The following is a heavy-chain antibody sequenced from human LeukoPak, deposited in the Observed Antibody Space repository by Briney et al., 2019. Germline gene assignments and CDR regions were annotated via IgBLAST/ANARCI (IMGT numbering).Heavy chain of an antibody. D-gene: IGHD1-26*01. CDR2: IDSDGRST. V-gene: IGHV3-74*01. J-gene: IGHJ5*02. Sequence: GGSLRLSCAASGFTLGSYWMHWVRQAPGKWLVWVSHIDSDGRSTNYAGSVKGRFTISRDNARNTLFLQMNSLRVEDTAVYYCARDRGSTNWFDPWGQGTLVTVSS. CDR1: GFTLGSYW. CDR3: ARDRGSTNWFDP.